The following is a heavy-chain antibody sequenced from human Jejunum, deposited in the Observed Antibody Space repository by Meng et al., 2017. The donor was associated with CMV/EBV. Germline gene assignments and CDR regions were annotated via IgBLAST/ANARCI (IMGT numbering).Heavy chain of an antibody. J-gene: IGHJ6*02. Sequence: FSSHSRSWVRQAPGQGLDLVSSISADSNYIYHADSVKGRFTISRDNAKSSLFLQMDGLRADDTAVYYCTRGSDCGGATCYPAPMDVWGQGTTVTVSS. V-gene: IGHV3-21*01. D-gene: IGHD2-21*01. CDR1: FSSHS. CDR3: TRGSDCGGATCYPAPMDV. CDR2: ISADSNYI.